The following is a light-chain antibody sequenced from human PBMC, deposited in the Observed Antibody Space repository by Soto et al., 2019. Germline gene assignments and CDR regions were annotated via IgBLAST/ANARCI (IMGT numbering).Light chain of an antibody. J-gene: IGKJ1*01. CDR2: AAS. Sequence: DIQMTQSPSSLSASVGDRVIITCKTSQDINNHLARYQQKPGKVPNLLIWAASTLQSGIPPRFSGSGSGTYFTLTISSLPPEDVATDYGQRYNSAPKTCGQGTKVEV. V-gene: IGKV1-27*01. CDR3: QRYNSAPKT. CDR1: QDINNH.